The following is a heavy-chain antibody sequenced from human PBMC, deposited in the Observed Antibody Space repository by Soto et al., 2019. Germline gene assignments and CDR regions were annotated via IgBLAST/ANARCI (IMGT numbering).Heavy chain of an antibody. CDR3: AKDAIMVSSSFNYFDF. CDR2: ISGSGGAT. J-gene: IGHJ4*02. CDR1: GFIPSSYA. Sequence: GGSLRLSCVVSGFIPSSYAMSWVSQAAGKGLEWVSGISGSGGATSYADSVKGRFTISRDNSKNTLYLQMNSLSAEDTAIYYCAKDAIMVSSSFNYFDFWGQGALVTVSS. V-gene: IGHV3-23*01. D-gene: IGHD6-13*01.